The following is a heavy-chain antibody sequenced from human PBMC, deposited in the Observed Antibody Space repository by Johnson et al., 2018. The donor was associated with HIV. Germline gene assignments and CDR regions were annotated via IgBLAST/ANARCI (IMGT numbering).Heavy chain of an antibody. CDR1: GFTFSSYA. D-gene: IGHD5-12*01. Sequence: VQLVESGGGLVQPGGSLRLSCAASGFTFSSYAMSWVRQAPGKGLEWVAFIRYDGSNKYYADSVQGRFTISRDKSENTLYLQMNSLRDEERAVYYCARDRRLADAFDIWGQGTMVTVSS. V-gene: IGHV3-30*02. CDR3: ARDRRLADAFDI. J-gene: IGHJ3*02. CDR2: IRYDGSNK.